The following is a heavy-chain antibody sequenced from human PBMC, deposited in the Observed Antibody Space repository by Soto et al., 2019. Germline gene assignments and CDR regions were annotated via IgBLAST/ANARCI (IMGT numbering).Heavy chain of an antibody. CDR2: TIPIFGTA. Sequence: QVQLVQSGAEVKKPGSSVKVSCKASGGTFSCYAISWVRQAPGQGLEWMGGTIPIFGTATYAEKFQGRVTITADESKSTADIELSSLGSKDTAVYYCASLLAAAGGPDYYYYCLDAWGQGTTVTVSS. CDR1: GGTFSCYA. D-gene: IGHD6-13*01. J-gene: IGHJ6*02. V-gene: IGHV1-69*01. CDR3: ASLLAAAGGPDYYYYCLDA.